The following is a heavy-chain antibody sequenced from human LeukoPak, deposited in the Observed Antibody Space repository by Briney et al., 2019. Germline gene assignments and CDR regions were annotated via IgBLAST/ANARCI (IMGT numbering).Heavy chain of an antibody. CDR1: GFTFSSYA. V-gene: IGHV3-23*01. CDR3: AKALGRRRSYAGPYYVDY. CDR2: ISGSGGST. Sequence: GGSLRLSCAASGFTFSSYAMSWVRQAPGKGREWVSAISGSGGSTYYADSVKGRFTISRDNSKNTLYLQMNSLRAEGTAVTYCAKALGRRRSYAGPYYVDYWGQGTLVTVSS. J-gene: IGHJ4*02. D-gene: IGHD5-18*01.